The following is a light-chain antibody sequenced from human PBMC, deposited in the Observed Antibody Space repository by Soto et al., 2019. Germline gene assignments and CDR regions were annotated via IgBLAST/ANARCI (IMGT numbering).Light chain of an antibody. V-gene: IGLV3-21*04. Sequence: SYELTQPPSVSVAPGKTAGITCGGNNIGRKSVHWYQQKPGQAPVLVLYHDTDRPSGIPERFSGSNSGNTATLTISRVEAGDEADYYCQVWDSGSDHYVFGTGTKLTVL. J-gene: IGLJ1*01. CDR1: NIGRKS. CDR2: HDT. CDR3: QVWDSGSDHYV.